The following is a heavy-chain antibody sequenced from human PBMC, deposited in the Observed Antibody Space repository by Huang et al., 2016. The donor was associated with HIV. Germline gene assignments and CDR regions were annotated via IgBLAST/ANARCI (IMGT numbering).Heavy chain of an antibody. D-gene: IGHD3-10*01. V-gene: IGHV4-34*01. CDR3: ASDYYGSGSYYTRGAFDI. CDR1: VGSFSGYY. Sequence: QVQLQQWGAGLLKPSETLSLTCAVYVGSFSGYYWSWIRQPPGKGLGGIGEINHSGSSNYNPSLKSRVTISVDTSKNQFALKLSSVTAADTAVYYCASDYYGSGSYYTRGAFDIWGQGTMVTVSS. CDR2: INHSGSS. J-gene: IGHJ3*02.